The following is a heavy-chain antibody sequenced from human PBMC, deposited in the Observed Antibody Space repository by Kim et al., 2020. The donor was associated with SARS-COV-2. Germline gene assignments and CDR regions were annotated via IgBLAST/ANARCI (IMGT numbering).Heavy chain of an antibody. CDR2: ISSNGGSS. Sequence: GGSLRLSCAASRFTFSSYAMHWVRQAPGKGLEYVSAISSNGGSSFYANSVRGRFTISRDNSKNTLYLQMGSVRAEDMAVYYCAGGRYLYYFDYWGQGTLVTVSS. CDR3: AGGRYLYYFDY. CDR1: RFTFSSYA. V-gene: IGHV3-64*01. J-gene: IGHJ4*02. D-gene: IGHD1-26*01.